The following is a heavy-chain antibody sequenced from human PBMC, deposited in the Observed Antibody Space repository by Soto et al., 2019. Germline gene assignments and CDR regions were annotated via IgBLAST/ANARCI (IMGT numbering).Heavy chain of an antibody. J-gene: IGHJ5*02. CDR1: GGFPRRGAYF. CDR3: ARSYTTTAGWANRFAP. CDR2: IHYRGST. V-gene: IGHV4-31*03. Sequence: SENLSHPYTVSGGFPRRGAYFLCWIRLQPTRGLEWIGYIHYRGSTYYYPSLKSRVTISVDTSKNQFSLKLSSVTAADTAVYYCARSYTTTAGWANRFAPWGQGTLVPGSS. D-gene: IGHD6-13*01.